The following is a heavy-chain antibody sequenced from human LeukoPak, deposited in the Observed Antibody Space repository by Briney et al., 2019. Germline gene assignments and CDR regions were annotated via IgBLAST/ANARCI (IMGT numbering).Heavy chain of an antibody. CDR1: GLTFSSYW. CDR3: ARDLDGSGSYHWFDP. Sequence: GGSLRLSCAASGLTFSSYWMHWVRQAPGKGLVWVSRINGDGSTTTYADSVKGRFTISRDNAKNTLYVQMNSLRVEDTAVYYCARDLDGSGSYHWFDPWGQGTLVTVSS. V-gene: IGHV3-74*01. J-gene: IGHJ5*02. D-gene: IGHD3-10*01. CDR2: INGDGSTT.